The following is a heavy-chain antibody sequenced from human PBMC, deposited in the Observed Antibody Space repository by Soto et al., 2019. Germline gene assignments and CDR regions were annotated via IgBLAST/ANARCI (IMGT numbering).Heavy chain of an antibody. CDR3: ARDRGSYSSSSGRVDY. V-gene: IGHV1-18*04. Sequence: AASVKVSCKASGYTFTSYGISWVRQAPGQGLEWMGWISAYNGNTNYAQKLQGRVTMTTDTSTSTAYMELRSLRSDDTAVYYCARDRGSYSSSSGRVDYWGQGTLVTVSS. CDR2: ISAYNGNT. CDR1: GYTFTSYG. D-gene: IGHD6-6*01. J-gene: IGHJ4*02.